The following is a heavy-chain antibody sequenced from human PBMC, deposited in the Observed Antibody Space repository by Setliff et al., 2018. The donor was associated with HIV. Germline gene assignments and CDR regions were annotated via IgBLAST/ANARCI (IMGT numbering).Heavy chain of an antibody. CDR1: GFTFDNYA. CDR3: AKDIPADC. V-gene: IGHV3-43D*03. CDR2: ISWDGGST. J-gene: IGHJ4*02. Sequence: PGGSLRLSCAASGFTFDNYAMHWVRQAPGKGLEWVSLISWDGGSTYYADSVKGRFTISRDNSKNSLYLQMNSLRAEDAALYYCAKDIPADCWGQGTLVTVSS.